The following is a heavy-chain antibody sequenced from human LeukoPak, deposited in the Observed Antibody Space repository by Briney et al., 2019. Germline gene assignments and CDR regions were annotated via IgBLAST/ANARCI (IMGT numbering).Heavy chain of an antibody. V-gene: IGHV3-21*01. CDR3: ARDYSGYDLFDY. CDR2: ISSSSSYI. Sequence: GGSLRLSCAASGFTSSSYSMNWVRQAPGKGLEWVSSISSSSSYIYYADSVKGRFTISRDNAKNSLYLQMNSLRAEDTAVYYCARDYSGYDLFDYWGQGTLVTVSS. D-gene: IGHD5-12*01. J-gene: IGHJ4*02. CDR1: GFTSSSYS.